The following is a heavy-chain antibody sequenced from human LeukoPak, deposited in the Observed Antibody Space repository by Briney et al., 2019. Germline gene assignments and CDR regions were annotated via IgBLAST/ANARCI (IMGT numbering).Heavy chain of an antibody. CDR2: ISGSGGST. D-gene: IGHD6-19*01. J-gene: IGHJ4*02. V-gene: IGHV3-23*01. CDR1: GFTCSSYA. Sequence: WGSLTLSCSASGFTCSSYAMSWLRQAPGKGLEWVSAISGSGGSTYYADSGKGRFTISRDNSKNTLYLPMKSLRGEDTAVYYCAQALTGLVTSWYFDSWGAGNLVTVSS. CDR3: AQALTGLVTSWYFDS.